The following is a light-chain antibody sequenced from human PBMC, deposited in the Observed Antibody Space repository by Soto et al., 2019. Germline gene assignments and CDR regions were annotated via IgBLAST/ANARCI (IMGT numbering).Light chain of an antibody. Sequence: DIQMTQSPSTLSASVGDRVTITCRARQTVERWFAWYHQKPGKAPKLLISDVSTLETGVPSRFSGSGSATEFTLTINGLQPDDFATYYCQQYKDYLYTVGEGTKVESK. CDR2: DVS. J-gene: IGKJ4*01. V-gene: IGKV1-5*01. CDR3: QQYKDYLYT. CDR1: QTVERW.